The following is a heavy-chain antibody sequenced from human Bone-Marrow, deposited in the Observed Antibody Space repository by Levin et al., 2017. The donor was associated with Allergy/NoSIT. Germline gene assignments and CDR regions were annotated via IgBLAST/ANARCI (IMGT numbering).Heavy chain of an antibody. CDR3: TTSPGITVFGVVVDY. V-gene: IGHV3-15*01. Sequence: PSETLSLTCAASGFIFSHAWMTWVRQAPGKGLEWIGRIKTETDRWTTDYAAPVNGRFTISRDDSKNTLYLQMNSLKIEDTAVYYCTTSPGITVFGVVVDYWGQGTLVIVSS. CDR1: GFIFSHAW. J-gene: IGHJ4*02. CDR2: IKTETDRWTT. D-gene: IGHD3-3*01.